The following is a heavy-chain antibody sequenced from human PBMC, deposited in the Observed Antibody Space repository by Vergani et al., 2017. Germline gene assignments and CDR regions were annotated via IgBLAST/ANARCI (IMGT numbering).Heavy chain of an antibody. D-gene: IGHD6-13*01. Sequence: EVQLVESGGGLVQPGGSLRLSCAASGFTFSSYWMSWVRQAPGKGLEWVANIKQDGSGKDYVDSVKGRFTISRDNAKNSLYLQMNSLRAEDTAVYYCARVSTLAAAAPWYFDYWGQGTLVTVSS. J-gene: IGHJ4*02. V-gene: IGHV3-7*03. CDR2: IKQDGSGK. CDR3: ARVSTLAAAAPWYFDY. CDR1: GFTFSSYW.